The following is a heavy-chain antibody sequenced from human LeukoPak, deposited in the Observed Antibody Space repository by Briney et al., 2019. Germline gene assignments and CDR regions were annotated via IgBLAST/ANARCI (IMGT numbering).Heavy chain of an antibody. CDR2: IHYSGST. D-gene: IGHD5-18*01. V-gene: IGHV4-59*01. CDR3: ARTTEGGYTYDYFYYYYMDV. Sequence: PSETLSLTCTVSGGSISSYYWSWIRQPPGKGLVWIGYIHYSGSTNYNPSLKSRVTISVDTSKNQFSLKLSSVTAADTAVYYCARTTEGGYTYDYFYYYYMDVWGKGTTVTISS. J-gene: IGHJ6*03. CDR1: GGSISSYY.